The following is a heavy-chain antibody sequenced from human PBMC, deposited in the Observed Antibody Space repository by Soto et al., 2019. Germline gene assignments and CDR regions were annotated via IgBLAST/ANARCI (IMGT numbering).Heavy chain of an antibody. V-gene: IGHV4-59*01. D-gene: IGHD6-6*01. J-gene: IGHJ4*02. Sequence: PSETLPLTCTVSGGSISSYYWSWIRQPPGKGLECIGYIYYSAGTNYNPSLKSRVTISVDTSKNQFSLKLSSVTAADTAVYYCARDLSSSSCSWGQGTLVTVSS. CDR2: IYYSAGT. CDR3: ARDLSSSSCS. CDR1: GGSISSYY.